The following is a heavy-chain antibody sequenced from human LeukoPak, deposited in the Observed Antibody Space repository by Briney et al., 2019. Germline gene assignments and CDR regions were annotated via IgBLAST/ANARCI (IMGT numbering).Heavy chain of an antibody. CDR1: GYTLTELS. CDR2: FDPEDGET. Sequence: GASVKVSCKVSGYTLTELSMHWVRQAPGKGLEWMGGFDPEDGETIYAQKFQGRVTMTEDTSTDTAYMELSSLRSDDTAVYYCALIPYCTTATCYYFDFWGQGTLVTVSS. CDR3: ALIPYCTTATCYYFDF. V-gene: IGHV1-24*01. J-gene: IGHJ4*02. D-gene: IGHD2-2*01.